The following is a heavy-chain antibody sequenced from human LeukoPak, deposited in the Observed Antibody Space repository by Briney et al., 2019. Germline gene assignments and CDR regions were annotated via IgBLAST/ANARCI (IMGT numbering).Heavy chain of an antibody. CDR1: GYSFTSYW. CDR3: ASRPYYYDGSGYPNDAFDI. V-gene: IGHV5-51*01. Sequence: GESLKISCKGSGYSFTSYWIGWVRQMPGKGLEWMGIIYPGDSDTRYSPSFQGQVTISADKSISTAYLQWSSLKASDTAMYYCASRPYYYDGSGYPNDAFDIWGQGTMVTVSS. D-gene: IGHD3-22*01. J-gene: IGHJ3*02. CDR2: IYPGDSDT.